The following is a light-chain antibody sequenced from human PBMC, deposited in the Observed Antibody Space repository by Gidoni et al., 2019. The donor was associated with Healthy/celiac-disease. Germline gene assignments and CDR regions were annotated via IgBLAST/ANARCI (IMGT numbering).Light chain of an antibody. J-gene: IGKJ1*01. CDR3: QQRSNWRWT. Sequence: VLTQSPATLSLSPGERATLSCRASQSVSSYLAWYQQKPGQAPRRLIYDASNRATGIPARFSGSGAGTDFTLTISSLEPEDVAVYYCQQRSNWRWTFGQGTKVEIK. V-gene: IGKV3-11*01. CDR1: QSVSSY. CDR2: DAS.